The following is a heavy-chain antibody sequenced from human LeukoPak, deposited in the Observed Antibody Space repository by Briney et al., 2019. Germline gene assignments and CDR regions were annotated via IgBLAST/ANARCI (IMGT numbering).Heavy chain of an antibody. J-gene: IGHJ4*02. CDR2: IYPGDSHT. CDR3: ARLSRGLYCSGGSCYSTEFDY. D-gene: IGHD2-15*01. Sequence: GESLKISCKGSGYSFTSYWIGWVRQMPGKGLEWMGIIYPGDSHTRYSPSFQGQVTISADKSISTAYLQWSSLKASDTAMYYCARLSRGLYCSGGSCYSTEFDYWGQGTLVTVSS. CDR1: GYSFTSYW. V-gene: IGHV5-51*01.